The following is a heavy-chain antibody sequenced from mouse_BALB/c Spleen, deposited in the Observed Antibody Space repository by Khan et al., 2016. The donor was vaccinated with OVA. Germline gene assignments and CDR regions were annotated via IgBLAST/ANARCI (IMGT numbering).Heavy chain of an antibody. D-gene: IGHD1-1*01. CDR2: INTNTGEP. CDR3: ARGNYYGSNSWFAY. CDR1: GYTFTNYG. J-gene: IGHJ3*01. V-gene: IGHV9-3*02. Sequence: QVQLQQSGPELKKPGETVKISCKASGYTFTNYGINWVKQAPGKGLKWMGWINTNTGEPTYAEEFKGRFAFSLETSASTAYLQLNNLKNEETVTYFCARGNYYGSNSWFAYWGQENLGTVSA.